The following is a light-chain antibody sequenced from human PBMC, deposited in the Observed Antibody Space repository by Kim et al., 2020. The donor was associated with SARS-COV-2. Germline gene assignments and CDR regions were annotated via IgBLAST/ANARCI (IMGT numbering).Light chain of an antibody. CDR2: KDD. V-gene: IGLV1-44*01. CDR1: TSNIGSNT. CDR3: ATWDDDVHGRV. Sequence: QPVLTQPPSVSGAPGQRATISCSGGTSNIGSNTVNWYQQFPGSAPQILIFKDDQRHSGVPDRFSASKSGASASLAISVLQSEDEALYFCATWDDDVHGRVFGGGTQLTVL. J-gene: IGLJ2*01.